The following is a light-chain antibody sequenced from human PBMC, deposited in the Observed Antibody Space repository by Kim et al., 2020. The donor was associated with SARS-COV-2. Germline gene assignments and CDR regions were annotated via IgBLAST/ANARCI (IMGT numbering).Light chain of an antibody. CDR2: GAS. J-gene: IGKJ2*01. V-gene: IGKV3-20*01. Sequence: LSPGERGTLSCRASQSVSSNYVAWYQQKPGQAPRLLIYGASSRATGIPDRFSGSGSRTDFTLTISRLEPEDFAVYYCQQYGNSPETFGQGTKLEI. CDR1: QSVSSNY. CDR3: QQYGNSPET.